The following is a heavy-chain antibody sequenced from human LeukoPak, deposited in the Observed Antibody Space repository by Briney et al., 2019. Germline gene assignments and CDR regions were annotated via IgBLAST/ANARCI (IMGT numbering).Heavy chain of an antibody. J-gene: IGHJ5*02. CDR1: GGTFSSYA. CDR2: INPSGGST. V-gene: IGHV1-46*01. D-gene: IGHD2-8*01. CDR3: ARDMEDIVLMVRQSNWFDP. Sequence: ASVKVSCKASGGTFSSYAISWVRQAPGQGLEWMGIINPSGGSTSYAQKFPGRVTMTRDMSTSTVYMELSSLRSEDTAVYYCARDMEDIVLMVRQSNWFDPWGQGTLVTVSS.